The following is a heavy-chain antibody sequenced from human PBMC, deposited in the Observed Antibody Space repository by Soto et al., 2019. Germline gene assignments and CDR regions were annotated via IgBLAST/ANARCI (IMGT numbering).Heavy chain of an antibody. CDR2: INPNSGGT. CDR1: GYTFTGYY. CDR3: ARAPPHYDLWSGYQTNWFDP. J-gene: IGHJ5*02. Sequence: ASVKVSCKASGYTFTGYYMHWVRQAPGQWLEWMGWINPNSGGTNYAQKFQGRVTMTRDTSISTAYMELSRLRSDDTAVYYCARAPPHYDLWSGYQTNWFDPWGQGTLDTVSS. V-gene: IGHV1-2*02. D-gene: IGHD3-3*01.